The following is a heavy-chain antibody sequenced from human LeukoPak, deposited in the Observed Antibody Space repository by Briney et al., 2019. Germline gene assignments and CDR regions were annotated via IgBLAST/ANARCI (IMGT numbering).Heavy chain of an antibody. J-gene: IGHJ5*02. D-gene: IGHD5-24*01. CDR2: IHYTGGT. CDR3: ARGGYNFDP. CDR1: GGSISSYY. V-gene: IGHV4-59*01. Sequence: SETLSLTCTVSGGSISSYYWSWIRQPPGTGLEWIGYIHYTGGTNYNPSPKSRVTISVDTSKNQLSLKLTSVTAADTAVYYCARGGYNFDPWGQGFLVTVSS.